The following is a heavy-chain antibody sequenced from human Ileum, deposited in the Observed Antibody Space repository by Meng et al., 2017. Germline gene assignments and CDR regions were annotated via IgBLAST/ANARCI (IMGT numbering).Heavy chain of an antibody. CDR1: GGSCSGYY. J-gene: IGHJ4*02. D-gene: IGHD3-10*01. V-gene: IGHV4-34*01. CDR3: ARGAWLVRGVIISSFDY. CDR2: IHHSGST. Sequence: VTCTLNPPGDHPLPCVGFGGSCSGYYCSWIRQPPEKGLEWIGEIHHSGSTNYNPSLKSRVTTSVDTSKNQFSLKLTSVTAADTAVYYCARGAWLVRGVIISSFDYWGQGALVTVSS.